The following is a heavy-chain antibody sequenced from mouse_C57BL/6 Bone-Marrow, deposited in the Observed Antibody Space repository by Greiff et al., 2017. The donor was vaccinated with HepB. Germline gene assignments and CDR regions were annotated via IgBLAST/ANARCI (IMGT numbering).Heavy chain of an antibody. J-gene: IGHJ4*01. CDR3: AREGYYFYYAMDY. CDR2: IDPEDGKT. CDR1: GFNIKDYY. V-gene: IGHV14-2*01. Sequence: VQLQQSGAELVKPGASVKLSCTASGFNIKDYYMHWVKQRTEQGLEWIGRIDPEDGKTKYAPKFQGKATITADTSSNTAYLQLSSLTSEDTAVYYCAREGYYFYYAMDYWGQGTSVTVSS. D-gene: IGHD1-1*01.